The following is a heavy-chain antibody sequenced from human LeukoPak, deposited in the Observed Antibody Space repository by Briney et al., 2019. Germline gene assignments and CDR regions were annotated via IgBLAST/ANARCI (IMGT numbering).Heavy chain of an antibody. CDR3: AKRANSGDFDY. CDR1: GFTFSNYA. J-gene: IGHJ4*02. V-gene: IGHV3-23*01. Sequence: GGSLRLSCAASGFTFSNYAMNWVRQAPGKGLEWVSVISGSVDSTHYADSVKGRFTISRDNSKNTLYLRMNSLRAEDTAVYYCAKRANSGDFDYWGQGTLVTVSS. CDR2: ISGSVDST. D-gene: IGHD4-23*01.